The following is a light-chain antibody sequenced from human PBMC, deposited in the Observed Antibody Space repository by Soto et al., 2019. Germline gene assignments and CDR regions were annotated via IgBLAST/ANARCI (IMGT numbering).Light chain of an antibody. V-gene: IGLV1-47*01. CDR2: RNN. Sequence: VLTQPPSASGTPGQGVTISCSGSTSNIGSNYVYWYQQLPGTAPKLLIYRNNQRPSGVPDRFSGSKSGTSASLAISGLRSDDEADYFCATWDDSLNGFYVFGTGTKVTLL. J-gene: IGLJ1*01. CDR1: TSNIGSNY. CDR3: ATWDDSLNGFYV.